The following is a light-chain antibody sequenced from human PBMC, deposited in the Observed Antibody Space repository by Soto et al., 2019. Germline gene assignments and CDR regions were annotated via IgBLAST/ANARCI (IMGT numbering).Light chain of an antibody. J-gene: IGKJ3*01. Sequence: EIVMTQSPATLSVSPGERATLSCRASQSVSSNLAWYQQKPGQAPRFLIYGASTRATGIPDRFSGSGSGTEFTLTISSLQSEDFAVYYCQQYNNWPPLFSFGPGTKVDIK. V-gene: IGKV3-15*01. CDR1: QSVSSN. CDR3: QQYNNWPPLFS. CDR2: GAS.